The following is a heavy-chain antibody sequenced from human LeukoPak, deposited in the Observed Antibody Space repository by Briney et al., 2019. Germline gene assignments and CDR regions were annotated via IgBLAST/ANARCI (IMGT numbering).Heavy chain of an antibody. CDR1: GYTFTSYG. D-gene: IGHD6-19*01. J-gene: IGHJ6*03. V-gene: IGHV1-18*01. CDR2: ISAYNGNT. Sequence: ASVKVSCKASGYTFTSYGISWVRRAPGQGLEWMGWISAYNGNTNYAQKLQGRVTMTTDTSTSTAYMELRSLRSDDTAVYYCARGGRQWLVNYYYYYYMDVWGKGTTVTVSS. CDR3: ARGGRQWLVNYYYYYYMDV.